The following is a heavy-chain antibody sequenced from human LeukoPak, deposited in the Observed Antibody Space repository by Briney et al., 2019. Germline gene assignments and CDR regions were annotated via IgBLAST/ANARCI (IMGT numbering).Heavy chain of an antibody. J-gene: IGHJ4*02. CDR3: ARRYYGSGSFIDY. CDR1: GGSFSGYY. CDR2: INHSGST. Sequence: SETLSLTCAVYGGSFSGYYWSWIRQPPGKGLEWIGEINHSGSTNYNPSLKSRVTISVDTSKNQFSLKLSSVTAADTAVYYCARRYYGSGSFIDYWGQGTLVTVSS. D-gene: IGHD3-10*01. V-gene: IGHV4-34*01.